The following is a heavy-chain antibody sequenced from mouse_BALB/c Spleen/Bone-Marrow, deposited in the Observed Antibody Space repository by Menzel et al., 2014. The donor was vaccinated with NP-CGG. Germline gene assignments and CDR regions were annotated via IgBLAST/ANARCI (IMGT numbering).Heavy chain of an antibody. CDR2: IFPRIGTT. Sequence: VQLQESGAELVKPGASVKLSCKTSGYTFXNYWIQWVKQRPGQGLGWIGEIFPRIGTTYYNEKFKGKATLTIDTSSSTAYMQLSSLTSEDSAVYFCARGGNYGYWGQGTTLTVSS. D-gene: IGHD2-1*01. J-gene: IGHJ2*01. CDR1: GYTFXNYW. V-gene: IGHV1S132*01. CDR3: ARGGNYGY.